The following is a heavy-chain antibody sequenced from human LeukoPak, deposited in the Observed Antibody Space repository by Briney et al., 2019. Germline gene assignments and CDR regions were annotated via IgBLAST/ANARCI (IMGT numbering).Heavy chain of an antibody. CDR1: GASISRGNYY. J-gene: IGHJ3*02. D-gene: IGHD6-13*01. CDR3: ARVRSWSPVDAFDI. CDR2: IHYSGNT. V-gene: IGHV4-30-4*01. Sequence: SQTLSLTCTVSGASISRGNYYWSWIRQPPGKGLESIGYIHYSGNTYYTPSLKSRVTISIDTSKNQFSLKLSSVTAADTAVYYCARVRSWSPVDAFDIWGQGTMVTVSS.